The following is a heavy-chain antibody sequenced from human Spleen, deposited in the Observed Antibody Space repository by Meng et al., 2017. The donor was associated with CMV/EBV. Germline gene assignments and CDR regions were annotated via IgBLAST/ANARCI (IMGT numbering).Heavy chain of an antibody. CDR1: GYTFTDHY. J-gene: IGHJ4*02. CDR2: INPNSGGS. D-gene: IGHD2-15*01. CDR3: ARGYCSGGTCFPHFDY. Sequence: ASVKVSCKASGYTFTDHYMHWVRQAPGQGLEWMGWINPNSGGSNYAQKFKGRVAMTRDTYISTGYMELSRLRSDDTAVYYCARGYCSGGTCFPHFDYWGQGTLVTVSS. V-gene: IGHV1-2*02.